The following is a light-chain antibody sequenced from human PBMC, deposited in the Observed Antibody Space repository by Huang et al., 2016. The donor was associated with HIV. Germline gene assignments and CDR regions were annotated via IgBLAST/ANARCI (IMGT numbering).Light chain of an antibody. CDR1: ESVGIT. Sequence: VMTQSPATLSVSPGARATLSCRASESVGITLAWYQQRPGQAPRLLIYGASTRATGVPARFSGRGSGTEFTLTINSLQSEDLAIYYCQQYNNWPPVTFGQGTRLEIK. CDR2: GAS. V-gene: IGKV3-15*01. CDR3: QQYNNWPPVT. J-gene: IGKJ5*01.